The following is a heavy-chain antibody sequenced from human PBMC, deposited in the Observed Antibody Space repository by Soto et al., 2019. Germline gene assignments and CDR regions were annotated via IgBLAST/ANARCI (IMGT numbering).Heavy chain of an antibody. CDR2: ISRTSTTI. V-gene: IGHV3-48*04. J-gene: IGHJ2*01. D-gene: IGHD2-21*02. Sequence: EAQLVESGGGLVQPGGSLRLSCTASGFTFSNYNMNWVRHVPGKGLEWVSYISRTSTTIYYGDSVKGRFTISRDNAKNSLYLQMNSLRAEDTAVYYCARAYCGGDCIRWYFDLWGRGTLVTVSS. CDR3: ARAYCGGDCIRWYFDL. CDR1: GFTFSNYN.